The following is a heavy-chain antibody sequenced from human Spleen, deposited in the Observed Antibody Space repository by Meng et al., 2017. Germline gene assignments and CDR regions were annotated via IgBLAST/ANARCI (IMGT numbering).Heavy chain of an antibody. J-gene: IGHJ2*01. CDR3: ARGRISTYWYFDL. CDR2: INHSGST. Sequence: QVKESATLRFKPSRVLSPTCAASVGPIGSSNSGSWHRQPPGKGLEWIGEINHSGSTNSHPSLKSRVTISVDTSKNQFSLKLSSVTAADTAVYYCARGRISTYWYFDLWGRGTLVTVSS. CDR1: VGPIGSSNS. V-gene: IGHV4-4*02. D-gene: IGHD2/OR15-2a*01.